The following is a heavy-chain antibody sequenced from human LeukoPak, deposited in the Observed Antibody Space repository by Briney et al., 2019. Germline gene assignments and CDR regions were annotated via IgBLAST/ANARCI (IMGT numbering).Heavy chain of an antibody. D-gene: IGHD4-17*01. CDR2: INPSGGST. Sequence: ASVKVSCKASGYTFTSYYMHWVRQAPGQGLEWMGIINPSGGSTSYAQKFQGSVTMTRDTSTSTVYMELSSLRSEDTAVYYCASQRLRRDWFDPWGQGTLVTVSS. J-gene: IGHJ5*02. CDR3: ASQRLRRDWFDP. V-gene: IGHV1-46*01. CDR1: GYTFTSYY.